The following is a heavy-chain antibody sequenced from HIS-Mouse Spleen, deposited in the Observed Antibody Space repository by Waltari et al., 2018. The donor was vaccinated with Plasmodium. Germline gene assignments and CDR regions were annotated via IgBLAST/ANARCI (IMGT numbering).Heavy chain of an antibody. D-gene: IGHD7-27*01. Sequence: QVQLQQWGAGLLKPSETLSLTCPVYGGSFRGYSWRWIRQPPGKGLEWIGEINHSGSTNYNPSLKSRVTISVDTSKNQFSLKLSSVTAADTAVYYCARGQLGIDAFDIWGQGTMVTVSS. CDR1: GGSFRGYS. CDR2: INHSGST. J-gene: IGHJ3*02. V-gene: IGHV4-34*01. CDR3: ARGQLGIDAFDI.